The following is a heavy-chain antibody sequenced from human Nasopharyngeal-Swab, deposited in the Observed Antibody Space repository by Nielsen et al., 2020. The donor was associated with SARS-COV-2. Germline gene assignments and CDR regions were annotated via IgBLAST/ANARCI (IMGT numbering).Heavy chain of an antibody. J-gene: IGHJ6*01. V-gene: IGHV4-4*07. CDR3: ARSGTTKYGLDV. CDR2: VYTSGST. D-gene: IGHD1-1*01. CDR1: GGSISGYP. Sequence: SETLSPPCSASGGSISGYPLSWIRQPAGEGLEWIGRVYTSGSTNYNPSLKSRVTISIDMSKSQFSLELRSVTAADTAFYYCARSGTTKYGLDVWGQGTTVIVSS.